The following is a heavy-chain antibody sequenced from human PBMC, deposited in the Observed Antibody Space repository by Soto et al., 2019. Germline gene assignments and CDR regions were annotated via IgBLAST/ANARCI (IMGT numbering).Heavy chain of an antibody. J-gene: IGHJ6*02. CDR1: GGPIINGDSY. V-gene: IGHV4-31*03. CDR2: INYRGTT. CDR3: ARSMDTGYYYYGMDV. Sequence: SETLSLTCTVSGGPIINGDSYLNWIRQHPEKGLEWMGYINYRGTTNYNPALKSRILISIDTSKNQFSLRLTSVTAADTAMYYCARSMDTGYYYYGMDVWGQGNTVTVSS.